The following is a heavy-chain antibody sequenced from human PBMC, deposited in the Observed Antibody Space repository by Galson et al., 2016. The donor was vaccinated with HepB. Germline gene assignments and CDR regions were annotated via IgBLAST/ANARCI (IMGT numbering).Heavy chain of an antibody. J-gene: IGHJ3*02. CDR2: IHYSGGT. V-gene: IGHV4-39*01. D-gene: IGHD2-15*01. CDR3: ARRRPRDIGGGFDI. Sequence: LRLSCAASGFAFRTYSMNWVRQTPGKGLEWIGNIHYSGGTYHNPSLKSRITTSVDKSKSQFSLNLASVTAADTAVYYCARRRPRDIGGGFDIWGQGTLVTVSS. CDR1: GFAFRTYSMN.